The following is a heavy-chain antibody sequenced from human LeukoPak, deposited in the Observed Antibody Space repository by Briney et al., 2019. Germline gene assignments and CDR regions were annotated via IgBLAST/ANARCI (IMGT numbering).Heavy chain of an antibody. D-gene: IGHD2-8*02. CDR3: ARDRILGGVFDY. Sequence: PSETLSLTCTVSGYSISSGYYWGWIRQPPGKGLEWIGSIYHSGSTYYNPSLKSRVTISVDTSKNQFSLKLSSVTAADTAVYYCARDRILGGVFDYWGQGTLVTVSS. J-gene: IGHJ4*02. CDR1: GYSISSGYY. CDR2: IYHSGST. V-gene: IGHV4-38-2*02.